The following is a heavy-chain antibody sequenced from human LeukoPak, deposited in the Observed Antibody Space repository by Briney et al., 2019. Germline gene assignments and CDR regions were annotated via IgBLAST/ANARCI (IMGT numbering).Heavy chain of an antibody. Sequence: ASVKVSCKASGYTFTSYYMHWVRQAPGQGLEWMGIINPSGGSTSYAQKFQGRVTMTRDTSTSTVYMELSSLRSEDTAVYYCAREWQLVQTPGTSHFDYWGQGTLVTVSS. V-gene: IGHV1-46*01. CDR3: AREWQLVQTPGTSHFDY. D-gene: IGHD6-13*01. CDR2: INPSGGST. CDR1: GYTFTSYY. J-gene: IGHJ4*02.